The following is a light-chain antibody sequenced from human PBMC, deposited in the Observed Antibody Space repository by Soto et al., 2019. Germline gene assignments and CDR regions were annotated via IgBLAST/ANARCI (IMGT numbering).Light chain of an antibody. Sequence: QSVLTQPASVSGSPGQSITISCTGTSSDVGGSNYVSWYQQHPGKAPKLMIYEVSDRPSGVSNRFSGSKSGNTASLTISGLQAEDEADYYCSPYTSSSTHVFGTGTKVTVL. V-gene: IGLV2-14*01. J-gene: IGLJ1*01. CDR2: EVS. CDR3: SPYTSSSTHV. CDR1: SSDVGGSNY.